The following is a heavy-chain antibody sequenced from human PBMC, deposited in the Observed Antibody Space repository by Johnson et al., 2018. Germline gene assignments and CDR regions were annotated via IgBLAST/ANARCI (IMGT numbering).Heavy chain of an antibody. CDR2: ISSSGSIT. V-gene: IGHV3-11*04. D-gene: IGHD3-22*01. Sequence: QVQLVESGGGLVKPGGSLRLSCAASGFTFSGYYMSWIRQAPGKGLEWVSHISSSGSITYYADSVKCRFTLSRDNAKNSLYLQMNSLRAEDTAVYYCERGSGVYDSSGNVNAFDIWGQGTMVTVSS. CDR1: GFTFSGYY. CDR3: ERGSGVYDSSGNVNAFDI. J-gene: IGHJ3*02.